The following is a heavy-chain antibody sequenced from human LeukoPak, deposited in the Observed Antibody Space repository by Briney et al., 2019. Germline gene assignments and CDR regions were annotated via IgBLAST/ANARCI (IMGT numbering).Heavy chain of an antibody. CDR2: ISNGGGST. J-gene: IGHJ4*02. Sequence: PGGSLRLSCAASGFTFSYYAMSWVRQAPGNGLEGASRISNGGGSTYFADSVKGRFTISRDNSKNILYLQMNSLRADDTALYYCAKPTGSWYRDGFDCWGQGTLVTVSS. V-gene: IGHV3-23*01. CDR1: GFTFSYYA. D-gene: IGHD6-13*01. CDR3: AKPTGSWYRDGFDC.